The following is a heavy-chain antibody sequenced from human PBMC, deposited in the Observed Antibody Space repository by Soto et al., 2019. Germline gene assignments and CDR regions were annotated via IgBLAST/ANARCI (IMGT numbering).Heavy chain of an antibody. Sequence: PGGSVRLSCAASGFAFRIFTMNLVRQSPGKGLEWVSTISSNSAYIYYTDALRGRFTISRDNAKNSLHLQMNSLRAEDTAVYYCTRDASRDSSDLGWFDPWGPGTRITVSS. CDR3: TRDASRDSSDLGWFDP. V-gene: IGHV3-21*01. CDR1: GFAFRIFT. CDR2: ISSNSAYI. D-gene: IGHD6-13*01. J-gene: IGHJ5*02.